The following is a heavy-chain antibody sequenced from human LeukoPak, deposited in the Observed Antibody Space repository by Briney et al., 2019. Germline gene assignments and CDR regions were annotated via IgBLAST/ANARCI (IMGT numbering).Heavy chain of an antibody. V-gene: IGHV3-20*04. CDR1: GFTFNDYG. Sequence: GGSLRLSCTASGFTFNDYGMSWVRQAPGKGLEWVSGINWNGGSRGYADSVKGRFTISGDNTKNSLFLHMNTLRAEDTALYYCARAQYSGYDFHYYYGMDVWGQGTTVTVSS. J-gene: IGHJ6*02. CDR2: INWNGGSR. CDR3: ARAQYSGYDFHYYYGMDV. D-gene: IGHD5-12*01.